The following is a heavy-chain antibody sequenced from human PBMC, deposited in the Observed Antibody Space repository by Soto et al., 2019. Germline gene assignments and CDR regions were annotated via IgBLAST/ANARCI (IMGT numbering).Heavy chain of an antibody. D-gene: IGHD2-2*01. V-gene: IGHV1-8*01. CDR1: GYTLTRYD. J-gene: IGHJ4*02. CDR3: AKDGDCSSTSLLCVFDY. CDR2: MNPNSGNT. Sequence: VSVKVCCKSSGYTLTRYDINWVRPATGQGLEWMGWMNPNSGNTGYAQKFQGRVTMTKNTLYPQMNSLRAEDTAVYYCAKDGDCSSTSLLCVFDYWGQGTLVTVSS.